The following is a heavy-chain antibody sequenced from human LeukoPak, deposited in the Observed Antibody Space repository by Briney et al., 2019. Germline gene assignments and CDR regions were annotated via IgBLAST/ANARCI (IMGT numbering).Heavy chain of an antibody. J-gene: IGHJ5*02. Sequence: PSETLSLTCTVSGGSISSYSWSWIRQPPGKGLEWIGYIYYSGSTNYNPSLKSRLTISVDTSKNQFSLNLSSVTAADTAVYYCARGMTTGPDPWGQGTLVTVSP. CDR1: GGSISSYS. CDR3: ARGMTTGPDP. D-gene: IGHD4-17*01. V-gene: IGHV4-59*08. CDR2: IYYSGST.